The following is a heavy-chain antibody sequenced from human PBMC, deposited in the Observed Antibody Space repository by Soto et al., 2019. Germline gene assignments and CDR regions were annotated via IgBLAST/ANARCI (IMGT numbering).Heavy chain of an antibody. CDR3: ARAVRGGDRGDWFAP. V-gene: IGHV4-31*03. Sequence: QVQLQESGPGLMKPSQTLSLTCTVSGGSISSDSYFWSWIRQHPGEGLEWIGHVHYSATTYYNPSLTSRVSISVDTSKNQFSLKLSSVTAADTAIYYCARAVRGGDRGDWFAPWGQGTLVTVSS. CDR2: VHYSATT. J-gene: IGHJ5*02. CDR1: GGSISSDSYF. D-gene: IGHD2-21*02.